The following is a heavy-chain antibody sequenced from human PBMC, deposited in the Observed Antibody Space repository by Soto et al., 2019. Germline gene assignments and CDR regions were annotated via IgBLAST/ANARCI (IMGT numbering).Heavy chain of an antibody. Sequence: GGSLRLSCAASGFTFSSYSMNWVRQAPGKGLEWVSSISSSSSYIYYADSVKGRFTISRDNAKNSLYLQMNSLRAEDTAVYYCARLSSSWSPKYCSGGSCYSGPLFDYWGQGTLVTVSS. CDR1: GFTFSSYS. V-gene: IGHV3-21*01. D-gene: IGHD2-15*01. CDR3: ARLSSSWSPKYCSGGSCYSGPLFDY. CDR2: ISSSSSYI. J-gene: IGHJ4*02.